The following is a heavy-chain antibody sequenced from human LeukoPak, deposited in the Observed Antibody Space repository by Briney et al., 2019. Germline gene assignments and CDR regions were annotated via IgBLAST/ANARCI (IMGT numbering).Heavy chain of an antibody. J-gene: IGHJ4*02. D-gene: IGHD1-26*01. CDR1: GFTFSSYW. CDR2: IKQDGSEK. V-gene: IGHV3-7*01. Sequence: GGSLRLSCAASGFTFSSYWMSWVRQAPGKGLEWVANIKQDGSEKYYVDSVKGRFTISRDNAKNSLYLQMNSLRAEDTAVYYCASGRSSVLTQFDYWGQGTLVTVSS. CDR3: ASGRSSVLTQFDY.